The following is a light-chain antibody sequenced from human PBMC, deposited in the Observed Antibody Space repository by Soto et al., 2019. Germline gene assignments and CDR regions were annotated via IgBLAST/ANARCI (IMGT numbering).Light chain of an antibody. CDR2: FNN. Sequence: QAVVTQPPSVSGSPGQRVSISCSGGSSNIGSETVNWYQHLPGVAPKLLIYFNNQRPSGVPDRFSGSKSGTSASLAISGLQSGDEADYYCSAWDDSLKAWMFGGGTKLTVL. CDR3: SAWDDSLKAWM. V-gene: IGLV1-44*01. J-gene: IGLJ3*02. CDR1: SSNIGSET.